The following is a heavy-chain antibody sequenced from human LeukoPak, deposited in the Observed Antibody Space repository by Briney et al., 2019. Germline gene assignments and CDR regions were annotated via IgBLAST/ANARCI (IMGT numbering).Heavy chain of an antibody. Sequence: ASVKVSCKFCGYTFPSYDINWVRQATGRGLAWMGWMSPNSGNTGYAQKFQGRVTMTRNTSISTAYMELSSLRSEDTAVYYCARARKYGGRYYFDYWGQGTLVTVSS. CDR1: GYTFPSYD. CDR2: MSPNSGNT. CDR3: ARARKYGGRYYFDY. D-gene: IGHD1-14*01. J-gene: IGHJ4*02. V-gene: IGHV1-8*01.